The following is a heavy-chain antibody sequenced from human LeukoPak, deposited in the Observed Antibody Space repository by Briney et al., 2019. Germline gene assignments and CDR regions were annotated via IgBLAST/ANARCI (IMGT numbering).Heavy chain of an antibody. CDR2: MNPNSGNT. J-gene: IGHJ4*02. CDR1: GYTFTSYD. Sequence: GASVKVSCKASGYTFTSYDINWVRQATGQGLEWMGWMNPNSGNTGYAQKFQGGVTMTRNTSISTAYMELSSLRSEDTAVYYCARATQFYDYVWGSYRTYYFDYWGQGTLVTVSS. CDR3: ARATQFYDYVWGSYRTYYFDY. D-gene: IGHD3-16*02. V-gene: IGHV1-8*01.